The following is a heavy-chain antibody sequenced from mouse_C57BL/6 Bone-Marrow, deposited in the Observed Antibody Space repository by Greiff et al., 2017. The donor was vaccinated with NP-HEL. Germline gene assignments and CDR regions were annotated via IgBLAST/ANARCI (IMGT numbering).Heavy chain of an antibody. D-gene: IGHD2-3*01. CDR2: INPRSGNT. CDR1: GYTFTSYG. J-gene: IGHJ3*01. V-gene: IGHV1-81*01. Sequence: VQLQQSGAGLARPGASVKLSCTASGYTFTSYGISWVQQRPGQGLEWIGDINPRSGNTYYNEKVKGKATLTADKSSSTAYMELRSLTSEEAAVYFCARDGYYVGGCAYWGQGTVVTVSA. CDR3: ARDGYYVGGCAY.